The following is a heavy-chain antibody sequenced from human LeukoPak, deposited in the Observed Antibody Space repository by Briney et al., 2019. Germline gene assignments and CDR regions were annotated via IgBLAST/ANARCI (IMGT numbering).Heavy chain of an antibody. CDR1: GDTVTGFS. CDR2: FDPEDGAR. V-gene: IGHV1-24*01. Sequence: ASVKVSCKVSGDTVTGFSIHWVRQAPGHGLEWMGGFDPEDGARIFAQKFQGRVTMTKDTSTDTAHMDLSSLRSEDTAVYYCATGYTYDYSLYWGQGTLVTVSS. CDR3: ATGYTYDYSLY. J-gene: IGHJ4*02. D-gene: IGHD5-18*01.